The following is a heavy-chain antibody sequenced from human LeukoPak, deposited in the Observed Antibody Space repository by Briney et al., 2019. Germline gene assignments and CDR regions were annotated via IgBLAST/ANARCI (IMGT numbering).Heavy chain of an antibody. Sequence: SETLSLTCAVYGGSFSGYYWRWIRQSPGKGLEWIGEINDSGSTNYDPSLRSRVTISVDTSKNQISLKLTSVTAADTAVYYCARVAGDPIYYYYYMDVWGKGTKVTVSS. CDR2: INDSGST. J-gene: IGHJ6*03. V-gene: IGHV4-34*01. CDR3: ARVAGDPIYYYYYMDV. D-gene: IGHD7-27*01. CDR1: GGSFSGYY.